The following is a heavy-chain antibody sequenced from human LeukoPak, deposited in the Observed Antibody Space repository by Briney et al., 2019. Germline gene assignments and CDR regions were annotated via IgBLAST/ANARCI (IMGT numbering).Heavy chain of an antibody. CDR1: GGSISNSSHY. CDR2: IYYSGST. V-gene: IGHV4-39*07. Sequence: SETLSLTCTVSGGSISNSSHYWGWIRQPPGKGLEWIGSIYYSGSTYYNPSLKSRVTISVDTSKNQFSLKLTSVTASDTAIYYCARERDYGDYWGQGTLVTVSS. J-gene: IGHJ4*02. CDR3: ARERDYGDY.